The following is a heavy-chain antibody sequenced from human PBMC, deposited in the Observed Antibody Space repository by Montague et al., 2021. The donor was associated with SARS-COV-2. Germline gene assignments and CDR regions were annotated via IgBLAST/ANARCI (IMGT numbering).Heavy chain of an antibody. CDR1: GDSVSRNNPA. Sequence: CAISGDSVSRNNPAWNWIRQSPSRGLEWLGRTYYGSSWNTDYAVSVKSRITISPDISKNQFPLHLNSVTPEDTAVYYCARGWNYAFDIWSQGTMVTVSS. CDR3: ARGWNYAFDI. V-gene: IGHV6-1*01. D-gene: IGHD1-7*01. CDR2: TYYGSSWNT. J-gene: IGHJ3*02.